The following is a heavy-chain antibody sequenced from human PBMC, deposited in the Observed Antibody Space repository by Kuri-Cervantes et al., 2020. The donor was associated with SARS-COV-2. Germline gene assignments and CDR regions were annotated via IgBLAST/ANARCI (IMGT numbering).Heavy chain of an antibody. V-gene: IGHV3-48*03. CDR2: IGNTDSTT. CDR3: ARDLSQYGDPEFDF. D-gene: IGHD4-17*01. CDR1: GFTFNSYE. J-gene: IGHJ4*02. Sequence: GESLKISCAASGFTFNSYEMNWVRQAPGKGLEWLSYIGNTDSTTYYADSVKGRFTISRDNAKNLLYLQMNSLRAEDTALYYCARDLSQYGDPEFDFWGQGTLVTVSS.